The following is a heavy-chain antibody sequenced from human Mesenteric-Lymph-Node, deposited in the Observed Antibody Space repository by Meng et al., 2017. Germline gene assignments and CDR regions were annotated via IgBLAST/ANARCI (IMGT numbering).Heavy chain of an antibody. CDR2: IYHSVST. CDR1: GYSISSGYY. Sequence: SETLSLTCAVSGYSISSGYYWGWIQQPPGKGLEWIGSIYHSVSTYYNPSLKSRVTISVDTSKNQFSLRLSSVTAADTAVYYCARGLKGAADETRFDPWGQGTLVTVSS. V-gene: IGHV4-38-2*01. CDR3: ARGLKGAADETRFDP. J-gene: IGHJ5*02. D-gene: IGHD6-13*01.